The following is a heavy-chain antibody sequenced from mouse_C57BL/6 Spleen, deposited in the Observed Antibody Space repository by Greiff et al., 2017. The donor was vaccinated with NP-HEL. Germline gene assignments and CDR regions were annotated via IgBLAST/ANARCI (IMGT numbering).Heavy chain of an antibody. CDR1: GYTFTSYW. CDR3: AREGDFYSNYAMDY. D-gene: IGHD1-1*01. J-gene: IGHJ4*01. V-gene: IGHV1-55*01. CDR2: IYPGSGST. Sequence: QVQLQQPGAELVKPGASVKMSCKASGYTFTSYWITWVKQRPGQGLEWIGDIYPGSGSTNYNEKFKSKATLTVDTSSSTAYMHLRSLTSEDSAVYYCAREGDFYSNYAMDYWGQGTSVTVSS.